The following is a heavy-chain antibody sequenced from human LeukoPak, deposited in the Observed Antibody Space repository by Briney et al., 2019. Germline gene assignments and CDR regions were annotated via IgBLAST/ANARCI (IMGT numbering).Heavy chain of an antibody. V-gene: IGHV3-7*01. D-gene: IGHD3-3*01. J-gene: IGHJ4*02. Sequence: GGSLRLSCAASGFTFSDYWMTWVRQAPGKGLEWVANIKQDGTEKYYVDSVKGRFTISRDNAKNSLYLQMNSLRAEDTAVYYYARSNYDFWSGPRGYLDYWGQGTLVTVSS. CDR2: IKQDGTEK. CDR3: ARSNYDFWSGPRGYLDY. CDR1: GFTFSDYW.